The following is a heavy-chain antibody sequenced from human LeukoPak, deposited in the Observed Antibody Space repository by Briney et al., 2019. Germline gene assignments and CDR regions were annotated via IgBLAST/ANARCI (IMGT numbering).Heavy chain of an antibody. CDR1: RFVFPSSG. J-gene: IGHJ4*02. CDR2: LRYDGTDT. D-gene: IGHD3-10*01. Sequence: GGSLRLSCAASRFVFPSSGMHWVRQAPGKGLEWVAYLRYDGTDTYYADSVKGRFTISRDNSKNTLYLQMNSLRAEDTAVYYCAKDHKVRVGARISGAFDYWGQGTLVTVSS. CDR3: AKDHKVRVGARISGAFDY. V-gene: IGHV3-30*02.